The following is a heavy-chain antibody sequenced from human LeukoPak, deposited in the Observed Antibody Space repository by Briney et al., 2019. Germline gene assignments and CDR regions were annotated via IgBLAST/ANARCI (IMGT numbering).Heavy chain of an antibody. V-gene: IGHV1-69*05. CDR3: ASLNHYDVLTGYYLAFDI. J-gene: IGHJ3*02. CDR1: GGTFSSYA. Sequence: SVKVSCKASGGTFSSYAISWVRQAPGQGLEWMGRIIPIFGTANYAQKFQGRVTITTDESTSTAYMELSSLRSEDTAVYYCASLNHYDVLTGYYLAFDIWGQGTMVTVSS. D-gene: IGHD3-9*01. CDR2: IIPIFGTA.